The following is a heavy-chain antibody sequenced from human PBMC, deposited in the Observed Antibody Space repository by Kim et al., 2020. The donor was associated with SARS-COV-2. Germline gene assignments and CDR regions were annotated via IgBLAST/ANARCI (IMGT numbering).Heavy chain of an antibody. V-gene: IGHV3-49*02. D-gene: IGHD2-2*02. J-gene: IGHJ4*02. Sequence: EYAASWKGRFTITRDDSKSIAYLQMNSLKTEDTAVYYCTRIVVVPAAIDYWGQGTLVTVSS. CDR3: TRIVVVPAAIDY.